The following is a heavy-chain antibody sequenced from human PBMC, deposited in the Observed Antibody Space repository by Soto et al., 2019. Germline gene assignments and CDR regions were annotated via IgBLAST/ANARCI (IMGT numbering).Heavy chain of an antibody. CDR2: INWNGGST. CDR3: ASWYCSSTSCIYGMDV. Sequence: EVQLVESGGGVVRPGGSLRLSCAASGFTFDDYGMSWVRQAPGKGLEWVSGINWNGGSTGYADSVRGRFTISRDNAKNSRYLQMNSLRAEDTALYYCASWYCSSTSCIYGMDVWGQGTTVTVSS. CDR1: GFTFDDYG. J-gene: IGHJ6*02. V-gene: IGHV3-20*04. D-gene: IGHD2-2*01.